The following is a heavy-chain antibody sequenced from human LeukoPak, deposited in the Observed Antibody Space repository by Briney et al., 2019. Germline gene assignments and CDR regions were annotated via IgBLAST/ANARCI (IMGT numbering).Heavy chain of an antibody. CDR1: GYTFTSYG. J-gene: IGHJ4*02. V-gene: IGHV1-18*01. D-gene: IGHD3-10*01. CDR3: ARGLVTMVRGVSTLGY. CDR2: ISAYNGNT. Sequence: ASVKVSCKASGYTFTSYGISWVRQAPGQGLEWMGWISAYNGNTNYAQKLQGRVTMTTDTSTSTAYMELSSLRSEDTAVYYCARGLVTMVRGVSTLGYWGQGTLVTVSS.